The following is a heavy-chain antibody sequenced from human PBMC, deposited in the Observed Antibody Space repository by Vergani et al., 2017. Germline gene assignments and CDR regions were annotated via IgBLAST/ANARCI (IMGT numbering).Heavy chain of an antibody. Sequence: EVQLVESGGGLVKPGGSLRLSCAASGFTFSSYSMNWVRQAPGKGLEWVSSISSSSYIYYADSVKGRFTISRDNAKNSLYLQMNSLRAEDTAVYYCATGGYYDFWSGYYSYYYGMDVWGQGTTVTVSS. CDR3: ATGGYYDFWSGYYSYYYGMDV. J-gene: IGHJ6*02. CDR1: GFTFSSYS. CDR2: ISSSSYI. V-gene: IGHV3-21*01. D-gene: IGHD3-3*01.